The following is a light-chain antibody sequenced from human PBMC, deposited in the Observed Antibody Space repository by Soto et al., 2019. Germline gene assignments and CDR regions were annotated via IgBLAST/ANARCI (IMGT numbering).Light chain of an antibody. Sequence: EIVMTQSPATLSVSPGERATLSCRASQSVNGNLAWYQQKPGQAPRLLIYGASTKATGIPARFSGSGSGTEFTLTISSLQSEDFAVYYCQPYNNWPPAFGQGTKVEIK. CDR3: QPYNNWPPA. V-gene: IGKV3-15*01. CDR2: GAS. CDR1: QSVNGN. J-gene: IGKJ1*01.